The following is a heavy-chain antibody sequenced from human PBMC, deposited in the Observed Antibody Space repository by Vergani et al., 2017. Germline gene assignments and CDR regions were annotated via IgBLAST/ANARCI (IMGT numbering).Heavy chain of an antibody. CDR1: GFTFSSYS. V-gene: IGHV3-21*04. Sequence: EVQLVESGGGLVKRGGSLRLSCAASGFTFSSYSMNWVRQAPGKGLEWVSSISSSSSYIHYSYSLKGRFTISRDNSKNMLFLQMNNLRTEDTAIYYCAKQYFVSGNYLFDDWGQGTLVTVSS. J-gene: IGHJ4*02. D-gene: IGHD3-10*01. CDR2: ISSSSSYI. CDR3: AKQYFVSGNYLFDD.